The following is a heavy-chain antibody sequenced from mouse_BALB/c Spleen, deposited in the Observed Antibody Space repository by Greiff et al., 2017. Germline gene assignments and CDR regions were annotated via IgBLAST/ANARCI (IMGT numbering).Heavy chain of an antibody. CDR2: IRNKANGYTT. Sequence: EVMLVESGGGLVQPGGSLRLSCATSGFTFTDYYMSWVRQPPGKALEWLGFIRNKANGYTTEYSAYVKGRFTISRDNSQSILYLQMNTLRAEDSATYYCARDRGGDGAMDYWGQGTSVTVSS. CDR3: ARDRGGDGAMDY. J-gene: IGHJ4*01. V-gene: IGHV7-3*02. CDR1: GFTFTDYY.